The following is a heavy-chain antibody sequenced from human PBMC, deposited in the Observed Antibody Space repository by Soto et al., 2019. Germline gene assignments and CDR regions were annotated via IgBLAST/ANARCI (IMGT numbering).Heavy chain of an antibody. CDR3: ARGGRYSSSCPWY. CDR1: GYTLTSYA. CDR2: INAGNGNT. J-gene: IGHJ4*02. D-gene: IGHD6-13*01. V-gene: IGHV1-3*01. Sequence: GASVKVSCKASGYTLTSYAMHWVRQAPGQRLEWMGWINAGNGNTKYSQKFQGRVTITRDTSASTAYMELSSLRSEDTAVYYCARGGRYSSSCPWYWGQGTLVTVSS.